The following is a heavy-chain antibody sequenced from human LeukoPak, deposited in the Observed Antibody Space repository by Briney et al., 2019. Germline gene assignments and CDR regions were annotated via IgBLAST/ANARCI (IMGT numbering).Heavy chain of an antibody. Sequence: PSETLSLTCTVSGGSVSSGSYYWSWIRQPPGKGLEWIGYIYYSGSTNYNPSLKSRVTISVDTSKNQFSLKLSSVTAADTAVYYCARVQWHNPYYYGMDVWGQGTTVTVSS. J-gene: IGHJ6*02. V-gene: IGHV4-61*01. CDR1: GGSVSSGSYY. CDR3: ARVQWHNPYYYGMDV. D-gene: IGHD6-19*01. CDR2: IYYSGST.